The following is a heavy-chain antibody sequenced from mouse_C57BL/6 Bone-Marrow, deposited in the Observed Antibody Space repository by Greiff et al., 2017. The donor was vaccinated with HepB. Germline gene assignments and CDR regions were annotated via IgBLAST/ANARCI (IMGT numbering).Heavy chain of an antibody. J-gene: IGHJ3*01. CDR3: TGGPSFAY. Sequence: EVKVEESGGGLVQPGGSMKLSCVASGFTFSNYWMNWVRQSPEKGLEWVAQIRLKSDNYATHYAESVQGRFTISRDDSKRSVYLQMNNLRAEDTGIYYCTGGPSFAYWGQGTLVTVSA. V-gene: IGHV6-3*01. D-gene: IGHD3-3*01. CDR1: GFTFSNYW. CDR2: IRLKSDNYAT.